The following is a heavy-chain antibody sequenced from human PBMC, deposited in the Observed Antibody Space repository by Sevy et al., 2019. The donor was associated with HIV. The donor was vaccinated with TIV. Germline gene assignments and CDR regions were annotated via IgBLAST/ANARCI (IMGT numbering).Heavy chain of an antibody. Sequence: GESLKISCTTSGFTFSTYAMTWVRQAPGKGLEWVSTIFRNFRGVDVTYYADSVKGRFTISRESSRNTLYLQMNSLRAEDTAIYYCAGARYDSSGSFDAFDIWGQRTMVTVSS. CDR1: GFTFSTYA. D-gene: IGHD3-22*01. J-gene: IGHJ3*02. V-gene: IGHV3-23*01. CDR3: AGARYDSSGSFDAFDI. CDR2: IFRNFRGVDVT.